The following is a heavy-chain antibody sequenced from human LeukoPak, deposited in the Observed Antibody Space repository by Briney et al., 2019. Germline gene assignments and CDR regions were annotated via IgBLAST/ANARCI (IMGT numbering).Heavy chain of an antibody. D-gene: IGHD6-19*01. J-gene: IGHJ4*02. CDR1: GFTFSSYW. V-gene: IGHV3-74*01. Sequence: GGSLRLSCAASGFTFSSYWMHWVRQAPGKGLVWVSCINSDGSSTSYADSVKGRFTISRDNAKNTLYLQMNSLRAEDTAVYYCARETDQWLVYFDYWGQGTLVTVSS. CDR3: ARETDQWLVYFDY. CDR2: INSDGSST.